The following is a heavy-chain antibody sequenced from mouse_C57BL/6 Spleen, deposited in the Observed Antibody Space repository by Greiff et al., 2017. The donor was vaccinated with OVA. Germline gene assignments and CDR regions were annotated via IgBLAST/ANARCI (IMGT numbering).Heavy chain of an antibody. Sequence: EVQLQQSGPELVKPGASVKMSCKASGYTFTDYNMHWVKQSHGQSLEWIGYINPYNGGTSYNQKFKGKATLTVNKSSSTAYMELRSLTSEDSAVDYCARGRQLWLHSWFAYWGQGTLVTVSA. J-gene: IGHJ3*01. D-gene: IGHD3-2*01. CDR2: INPYNGGT. CDR3: ARGRQLWLHSWFAY. CDR1: GYTFTDYN. V-gene: IGHV1-22*01.